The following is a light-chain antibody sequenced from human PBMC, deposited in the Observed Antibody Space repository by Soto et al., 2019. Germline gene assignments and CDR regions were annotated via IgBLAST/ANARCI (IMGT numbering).Light chain of an antibody. Sequence: LTQSPGTMPLPPGERATLSCRASQSVSSSYLAWYQQKPGQAPRLLIYGASTRATGIPARFSGSGSGTEFTLTISSLQSEDFAVYDCQQYNNWPPTFGQGTKVDIK. J-gene: IGKJ1*01. CDR1: QSVSSSY. CDR2: GAS. CDR3: QQYNNWPPT. V-gene: IGKV3-15*01.